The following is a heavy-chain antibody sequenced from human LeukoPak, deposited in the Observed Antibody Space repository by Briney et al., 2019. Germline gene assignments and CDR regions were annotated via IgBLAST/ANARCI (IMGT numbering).Heavy chain of an antibody. D-gene: IGHD6-6*01. Sequence: SETLSLTCAVYGGSFSGYYGSWIRQPPGKGLEWIGEINHSGSTNYNPSLKSRVTISVDTSKNQFSLKLSSVTAADTAVYYCARGGRKQLVHRVWSFDYWGQGTLVTVSS. CDR3: ARGGRKQLVHRVWSFDY. V-gene: IGHV4-34*01. CDR1: GGSFSGYY. J-gene: IGHJ4*02. CDR2: INHSGST.